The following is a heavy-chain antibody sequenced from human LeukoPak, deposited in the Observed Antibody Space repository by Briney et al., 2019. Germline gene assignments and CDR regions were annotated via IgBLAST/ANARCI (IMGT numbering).Heavy chain of an antibody. CDR1: GFTFDDYG. CDR2: INWNGGST. Sequence: GGSLRLSCAASGFTFDDYGMSWVRQAPGKGLEWVSGINWNGGSTGYADSVKGRFTISRDNSKNTLYLQMNSLRAEDTAVYYCARFYGGNSVRTQWGQGTLVTVFS. D-gene: IGHD4-23*01. CDR3: ARFYGGNSVRTQ. J-gene: IGHJ4*02. V-gene: IGHV3-20*04.